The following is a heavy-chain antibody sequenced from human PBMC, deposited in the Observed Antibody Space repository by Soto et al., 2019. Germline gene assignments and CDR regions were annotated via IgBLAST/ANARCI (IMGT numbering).Heavy chain of an antibody. CDR2: ISYDGSNK. D-gene: IGHD2-2*01. V-gene: IGHV3-30*18. Sequence: QVQLVESGGGVVQPGRSLRLSCAASGFTFSSYGMHWVRQAPGKGLEWVAVISYDGSNKYYADSVKGRFTISRDNSKNTLYLQMNSLRAEDTAVYYCVKESCSSTSCLFGGDGMDVWGQGTTVTVSS. J-gene: IGHJ6*02. CDR1: GFTFSSYG. CDR3: VKESCSSTSCLFGGDGMDV.